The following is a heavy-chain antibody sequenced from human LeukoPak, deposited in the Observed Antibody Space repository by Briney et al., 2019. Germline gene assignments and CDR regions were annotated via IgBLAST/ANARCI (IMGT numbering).Heavy chain of an antibody. V-gene: IGHV3-66*01. J-gene: IGHJ4*02. CDR3: ARSAVAPNFDY. CDR1: GFTVSSNH. D-gene: IGHD6-19*01. Sequence: GGSLRLSCVASGFTVSSNHMSWVRQAPGKGLECVSVVYSGGATYYADSVKGRFTISRDNSKNTLFLQMNSLRAEDTAVYYCARSAVAPNFDYWGQGTLVTVSS. CDR2: VYSGGAT.